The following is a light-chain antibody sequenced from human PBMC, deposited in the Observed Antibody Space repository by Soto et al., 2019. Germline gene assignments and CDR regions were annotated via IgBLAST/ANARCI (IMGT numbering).Light chain of an antibody. V-gene: IGKV3-20*01. CDR3: QQYGSSPWT. Sequence: EIVLTQSPGTLSLSPGEGATLSCRASQSVSSTFLAWYQQKPGQAPRLLIYGASFRATGIPDRFSGSGSGTDFTLTISRLEPEDFAVYYCQQYGSSPWTFGQGTKVEIK. J-gene: IGKJ1*01. CDR2: GAS. CDR1: QSVSSTF.